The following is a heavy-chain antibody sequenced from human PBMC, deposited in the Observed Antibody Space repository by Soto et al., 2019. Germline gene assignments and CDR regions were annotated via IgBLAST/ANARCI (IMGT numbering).Heavy chain of an antibody. J-gene: IGHJ5*02. CDR1: GFTFIDYY. V-gene: IGHV3-11*01. CDR2: ISSSGSTI. CDR3: ARDKANGYSSGWYGENWFDP. Sequence: NPGGSLRLSCASSGFTFIDYYMSWIRQAPGKGLEWVSYISSSGSTIYYADSVKGRFTISRDNAKNSLYLQMNSLRAEDTAVYYCARDKANGYSSGWYGENWFDPWGQGTLVTVS. D-gene: IGHD6-19*01.